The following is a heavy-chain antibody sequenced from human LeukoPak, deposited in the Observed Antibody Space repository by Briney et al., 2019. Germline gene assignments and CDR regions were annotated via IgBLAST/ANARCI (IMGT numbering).Heavy chain of an antibody. V-gene: IGHV3-15*07. Sequence: GGSLRLSCAASGFIFSNAWMNWVRQAPGKGLEWVGRIKSKTDGGTTDYAAPVKGRFTISRDDSKNTVYLQLNSLKTEDTAVYYCNTFWDTAVVSVAYWGQGTLVSVSS. CDR1: GFIFSNAW. CDR2: IKSKTDGGTT. D-gene: IGHD5-18*01. CDR3: NTFWDTAVVSVAY. J-gene: IGHJ4*02.